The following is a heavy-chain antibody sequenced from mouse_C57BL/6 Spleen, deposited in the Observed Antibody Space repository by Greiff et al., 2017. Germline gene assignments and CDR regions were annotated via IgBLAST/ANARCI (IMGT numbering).Heavy chain of an antibody. V-gene: IGHV1-22*01. CDR3: AREGASYDGYWTFAD. J-gene: IGHJ3*01. CDR1: GYTFTDYN. CDR2: INPTNGGT. Sequence: EVQLQQSGPELVKPGASVKMSCKASGYTFTDYNMHWVKQSHGKSLEWIGYINPTNGGTSYNQKFKGKATLTVNKSSSTAYMELRRLTSGDSAVYYCAREGASYDGYWTFADWGQGTLVTVSA. D-gene: IGHD2-3*01.